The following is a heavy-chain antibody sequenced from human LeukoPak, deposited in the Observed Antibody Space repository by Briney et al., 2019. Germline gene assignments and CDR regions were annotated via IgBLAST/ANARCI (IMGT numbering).Heavy chain of an antibody. CDR3: AREYSGFDY. CDR2: IYNTGST. J-gene: IGHJ4*02. Sequence: SETLSLTCGVSGNFISRGYYWAWIRQPPGKGLEWIGSIYNTGSTYYNPSLKSRVTMSIDTSKNQFSLKLTSVTAADTAVYYCAREYSGFDYWGQGTLVTVSS. CDR1: GNFISRGYY. V-gene: IGHV4-38-2*02. D-gene: IGHD5-12*01.